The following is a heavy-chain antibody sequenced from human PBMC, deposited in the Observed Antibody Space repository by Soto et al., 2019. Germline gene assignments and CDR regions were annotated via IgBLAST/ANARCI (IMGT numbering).Heavy chain of an antibody. CDR3: ARGYCSGGSCGGAPSWFDP. CDR1: GFTFSSYS. D-gene: IGHD2-15*01. V-gene: IGHV3-21*01. CDR2: ISSSSSFI. J-gene: IGHJ5*02. Sequence: EVQLVESGGGLVKPGGSLRLSCAASGFTFSSYSMNWVRQAPGKGLGWVSSISSSSSFIYYADSVKGRFTISRDNGKNSLYLQMNSLRAEDTAVYYCARGYCSGGSCGGAPSWFDPWGQGTLVTVSS.